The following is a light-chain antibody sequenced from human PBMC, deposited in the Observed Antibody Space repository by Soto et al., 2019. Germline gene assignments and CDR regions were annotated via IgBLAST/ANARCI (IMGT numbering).Light chain of an antibody. CDR2: DKT. CDR1: TGAVTSGHY. J-gene: IGLJ2*01. CDR3: FLLYTDIQV. V-gene: IGLV7-46*01. Sequence: QAVVTQEPSLPVSPGGTVTLTCGYLTGAVTSGHYPYWFQQKTGQAPRTLSYDKTTNHSWTPAWFSGYLIGGKAALTLSGAQPEDEADYYFFLLYTDIQVVGGGTKLTVL.